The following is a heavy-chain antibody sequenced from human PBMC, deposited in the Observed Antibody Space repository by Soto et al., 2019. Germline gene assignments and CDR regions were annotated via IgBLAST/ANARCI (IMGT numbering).Heavy chain of an antibody. CDR1: GFTFSGSA. D-gene: IGHD4-17*01. J-gene: IGHJ6*02. CDR2: IRSKANSYAT. V-gene: IGHV3-73*01. CDR3: TRSTVTKSYYYYGMDV. Sequence: GGSLRLSCAASGFTFSGSAMHWVRQASGKGLEWVGRIRSKANSYATAYAASVKGRFTISRDDSKNTAYLQMNSLKTEDTAVYYCTRSTVTKSYYYYGMDVWGQGTTVTVSS.